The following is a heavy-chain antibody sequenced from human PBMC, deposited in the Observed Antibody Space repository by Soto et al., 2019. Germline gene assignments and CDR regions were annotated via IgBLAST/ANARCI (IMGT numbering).Heavy chain of an antibody. Sequence: QAQLEQSGGEVKKPGSSVKVSCKASRVAFSKFIVTWVRQAPGLGLEWVGGIIPIFGTANYAEKFQGRVTITAAESTSTSYMEVKNLRSEDTAVYYCAKVRYSSPLGYYYGMVVWGQGPTVTVSS. V-gene: IGHV1-69*01. D-gene: IGHD6-19*01. CDR2: IIPIFGTA. CDR1: RVAFSKFI. J-gene: IGHJ6*02. CDR3: AKVRYSSPLGYYYGMVV.